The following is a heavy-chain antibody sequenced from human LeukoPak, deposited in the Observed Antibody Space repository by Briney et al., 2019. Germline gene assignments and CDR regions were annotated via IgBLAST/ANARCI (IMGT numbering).Heavy chain of an antibody. CDR3: AKGSAAGYCSGGSCYYGYYFDY. Sequence: GGSLRLSCAASGFTFSSYSMNWVRQAPGKGLEWVSYISSSSSTIYYADSVKGRFTISRDNAKNSLYLQMNSLRAEDMAVYYCAKGSAAGYCSGGSCYYGYYFDYWGQGTLVTVSS. V-gene: IGHV3-48*01. CDR1: GFTFSSYS. CDR2: ISSSSSTI. D-gene: IGHD2-15*01. J-gene: IGHJ4*02.